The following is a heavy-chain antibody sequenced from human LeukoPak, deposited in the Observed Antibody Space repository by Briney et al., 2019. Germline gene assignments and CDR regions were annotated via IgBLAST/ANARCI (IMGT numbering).Heavy chain of an antibody. CDR2: TYYRSKWYN. CDR3: AREVIVEVPAGMDY. J-gene: IGHJ4*02. Sequence: SQTLSLTCAISGDSVSSNSAAWNWIRQSPSRDLEWLGRTYYRSKWYNDYAVSLKSRITFNPDTSKNQFSLQLTSVTPEDTAIYYCAREVIVEVPAGMDYWGQGTLVTVSS. D-gene: IGHD2-2*01. V-gene: IGHV6-1*01. CDR1: GDSVSSNSAA.